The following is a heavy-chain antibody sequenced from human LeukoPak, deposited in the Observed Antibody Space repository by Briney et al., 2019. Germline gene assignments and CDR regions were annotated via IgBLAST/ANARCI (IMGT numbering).Heavy chain of an antibody. V-gene: IGHV1-69*13. D-gene: IGHD5-24*01. CDR1: GGTFSTYA. CDR3: ARPGDGYNTAFDI. Sequence: SVKVSCKASGGTFSTYAIIWVRQAPGQGPEWMGGIIPIFGTTNYAQKFQGRVTITADESSSTAYMELSSLRSEDTAVYYCARPGDGYNTAFDIWGQGTMVTVSS. J-gene: IGHJ3*02. CDR2: IIPIFGTT.